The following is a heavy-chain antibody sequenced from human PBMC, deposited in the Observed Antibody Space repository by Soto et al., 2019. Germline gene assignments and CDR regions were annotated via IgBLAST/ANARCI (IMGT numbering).Heavy chain of an antibody. D-gene: IGHD3-9*01. Sequence: QVQLVQSGAEVKKPGSSVKVSCRASGGTFSSYTIGWVRQAPGQGLEWMGRIIPILGIPHYAQKLQGRVTITADISTSTAYMELSSLRSEDTAVYYCARGDDILTGSDYWGQGTLVTVSS. CDR2: IIPILGIP. V-gene: IGHV1-69*02. CDR3: ARGDDILTGSDY. J-gene: IGHJ4*02. CDR1: GGTFSSYT.